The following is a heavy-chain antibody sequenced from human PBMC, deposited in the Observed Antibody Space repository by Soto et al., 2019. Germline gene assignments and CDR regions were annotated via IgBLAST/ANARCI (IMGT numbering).Heavy chain of an antibody. D-gene: IGHD2-8*01. Sequence: GESLKISCKGSGNSFNTYWIAWVRQMPGKGLEWMGIIYPDDSDTRYSPSFQGQITISADNSRSTLYMHMNSLRAEDTAMYYCARDGINRNGMFDWFDPWGQGTLVTVSS. CDR3: ARDGINRNGMFDWFDP. CDR1: GNSFNTYW. CDR2: IYPDDSDT. V-gene: IGHV5-51*01. J-gene: IGHJ5*02.